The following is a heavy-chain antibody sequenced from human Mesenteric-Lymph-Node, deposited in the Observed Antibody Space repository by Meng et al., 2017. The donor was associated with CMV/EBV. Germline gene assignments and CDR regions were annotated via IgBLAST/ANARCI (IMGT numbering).Heavy chain of an antibody. J-gene: IGHJ4*02. CDR3: AKDLQTGDGFDY. Sequence: GGSLRLSCAASGFTFSSYSMNWVRQAPGKGLVWVSRISSDESSTNYADSVKGRFTTSRDNAKNTLFLQMNSLRVEDTAVYYCAKDLQTGDGFDYWGQGTLVTVSS. CDR2: ISSDESST. D-gene: IGHD7-27*01. CDR1: GFTFSSYS. V-gene: IGHV3-74*01.